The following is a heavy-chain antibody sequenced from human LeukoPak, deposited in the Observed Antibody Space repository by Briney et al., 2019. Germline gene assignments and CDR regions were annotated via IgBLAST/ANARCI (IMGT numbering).Heavy chain of an antibody. CDR1: GGSLSNYY. Sequence: PSETLSLTCTVFGGSLSNYYWVWVRQHPGKGLEWIGLIYSSGSIKYNPSLKSRLTISLDTSKNQISLKLTSVTAADTAIYYCARQFEFWGQGTLVTVSS. CDR3: ARQFEF. J-gene: IGHJ4*02. CDR2: IYSSGSI. V-gene: IGHV4-59*08.